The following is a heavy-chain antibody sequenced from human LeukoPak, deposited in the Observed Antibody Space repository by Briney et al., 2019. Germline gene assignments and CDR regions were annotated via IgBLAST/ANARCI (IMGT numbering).Heavy chain of an antibody. CDR3: AKNRGTGMAFYDY. CDR2: ISPSGGHT. CDR1: GFTFSTYA. V-gene: IGHV3-23*01. Sequence: GGSLRLSCAASGFTFSTYAMTWVRRAPGKGLEWVSAISPSGGHTYYADSVKGRFTSSRDNSKSTLFLQMNNLRAEDTAIYYCAKNRGTGMAFYDYWGQGTQVTVSS. D-gene: IGHD5-18*01. J-gene: IGHJ4*02.